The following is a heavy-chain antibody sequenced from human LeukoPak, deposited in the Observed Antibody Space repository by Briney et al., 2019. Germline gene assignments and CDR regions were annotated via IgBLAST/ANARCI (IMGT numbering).Heavy chain of an antibody. CDR3: AKETVAGTWYYYYYYMDV. V-gene: IGHV3-23*01. J-gene: IGHJ6*03. D-gene: IGHD6-19*01. Sequence: GGSLRLSCAASGFTFSSYGMSWVRQAPGKGLEWVSTISAFYGSTYYADSVKGRFTISRDNSKNTLYLQMNSLRAEDTAVYYCAKETVAGTWYYYYYYMDVWGKGTTVTVSS. CDR2: ISAFYGST. CDR1: GFTFSSYG.